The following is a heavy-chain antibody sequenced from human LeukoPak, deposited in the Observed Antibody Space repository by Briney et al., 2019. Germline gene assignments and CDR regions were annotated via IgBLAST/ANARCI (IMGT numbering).Heavy chain of an antibody. Sequence: PSETLSLTCTASGGSISSSGYYWGWIRQPPGKGLEWIGYIYHSGTTYYNPSLQSRVTMSVDTSKNQFSLKLSSVTAVDTAVYYCARKENVYYYFDYWGQGTLVTVSS. CDR3: ARKENVYYYFDY. J-gene: IGHJ4*02. CDR2: IYHSGTT. V-gene: IGHV4-61*05. D-gene: IGHD3-10*01. CDR1: GGSISSSGYY.